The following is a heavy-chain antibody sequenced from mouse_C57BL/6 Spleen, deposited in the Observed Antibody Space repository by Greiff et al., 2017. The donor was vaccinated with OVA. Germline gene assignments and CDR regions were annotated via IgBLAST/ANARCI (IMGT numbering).Heavy chain of an antibody. CDR1: GYAFSSSW. CDR2: IYPGDGDT. V-gene: IGHV1-82*01. D-gene: IGHD1-1*01. J-gene: IGHJ1*03. CDR3: ARSWDYYGSSWYFDV. Sequence: QVQLQQSGPELVKPGASVKISCKASGYAFSSSWMNWVKQRPGKGLEWIGRIYPGDGDTNYNGKFKGKATLTADKSSSTTYMQLSSLTSEDSAVYFCARSWDYYGSSWYFDVWGTGTTVTVSS.